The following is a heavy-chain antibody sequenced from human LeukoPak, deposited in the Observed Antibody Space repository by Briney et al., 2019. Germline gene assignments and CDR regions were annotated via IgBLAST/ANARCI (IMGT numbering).Heavy chain of an antibody. J-gene: IGHJ2*01. CDR1: GGSFSGYY. CDR3: ASYAKDIVVLPAASIYWYFDL. CDR2: INHSGST. V-gene: IGHV4-34*01. D-gene: IGHD2-2*01. Sequence: KPSETLSLTCAVYGGSFSGYYWSWIRQPPGKGLEWIGEINHSGSTNYNPSLKSRVTISVGTSKNQFSLKLSSVTAADTAVYYCASYAKDIVVLPAASIYWYFDLWGRGTLVTVSS.